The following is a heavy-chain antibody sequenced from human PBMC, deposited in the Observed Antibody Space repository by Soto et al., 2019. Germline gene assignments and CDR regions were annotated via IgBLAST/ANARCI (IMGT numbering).Heavy chain of an antibody. Sequence: ASVKVSCKASGYTFTSYGISWVRQAPGQGLEWMGWISAYNGNTNYAQKLQGRVTMTTDTSTSTAYMELRSLRSDDTAVYYCARINHLEWLWEADYWGQGTLVTVSS. CDR1: GYTFTSYG. CDR3: ARINHLEWLWEADY. J-gene: IGHJ4*02. V-gene: IGHV1-18*04. D-gene: IGHD3-3*01. CDR2: ISAYNGNT.